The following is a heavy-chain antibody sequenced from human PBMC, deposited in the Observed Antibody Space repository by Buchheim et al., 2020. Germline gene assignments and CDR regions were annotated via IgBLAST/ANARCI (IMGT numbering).Heavy chain of an antibody. CDR1: GFTFSRDW. J-gene: IGHJ4*02. CDR2: IKEDGSEK. CDR3: AREYD. V-gene: IGHV3-7*01. Sequence: DVQLVQSGGGLVQPGGSLRLSCAASGFTFSRDWMSWVRQAPGKGPEWVASIKEDGSEKYYVDSVGGRFTISRDNAKKSLYLQMNSLRAEDTAVYFCAREYDWGQGTL.